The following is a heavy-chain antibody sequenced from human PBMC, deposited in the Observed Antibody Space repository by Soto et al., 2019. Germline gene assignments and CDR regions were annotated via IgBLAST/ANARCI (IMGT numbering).Heavy chain of an antibody. V-gene: IGHV3-23*01. J-gene: IGHJ3*02. Sequence: GGSLRLSCAASGFSFVNYAMSWVRQSPGKGLEWVSTISGSGFDTKYADSVRGRFAFSRDNSKNTLYLQMNSLRAEDTAVYYCAKDGEDIVVVPAAMPPMSTFDIWGQRTTVTVSS. CDR2: ISGSGFDT. CDR1: GFSFVNYA. CDR3: AKDGEDIVVVPAAMPPMSTFDI. D-gene: IGHD2-2*01.